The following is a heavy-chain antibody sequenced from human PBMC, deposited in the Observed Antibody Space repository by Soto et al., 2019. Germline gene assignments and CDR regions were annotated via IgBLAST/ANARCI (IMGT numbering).Heavy chain of an antibody. V-gene: IGHV3-21*01. D-gene: IGHD3-3*01. CDR3: ARDMLATIFGPGKGHAVDL. CDR1: GFTFSSYS. Sequence: EVQLVESGGGLVKPGGSLRLSCAASGFTFSSYSMNWVRQAPGKGLEWVSSISSSSSYIYYADSVKGRFSISRDNGKHSLYLQMNSLRADDTAVYYGARDMLATIFGPGKGHAVDLWGQGTMVTVSS. J-gene: IGHJ3*01. CDR2: ISSSSSYI.